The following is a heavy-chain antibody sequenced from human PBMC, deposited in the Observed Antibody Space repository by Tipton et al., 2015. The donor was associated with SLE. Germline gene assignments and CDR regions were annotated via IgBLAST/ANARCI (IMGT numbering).Heavy chain of an antibody. CDR1: GGSVSSSSYF. CDR2: IYYSGST. CDR3: VRGGRKDGGSFDH. J-gene: IGHJ4*02. V-gene: IGHV4-39*07. D-gene: IGHD3-10*01. Sequence: TLSLTCTVSGGSVSSSSYFWGWIRQPPGKGLEWIGSIYYSGSTYYNPSLKSRVTISVDTSKNQFSLKLSSVTAADTAVYYCVRGGRKDGGSFDHWGQGTLVTVSS.